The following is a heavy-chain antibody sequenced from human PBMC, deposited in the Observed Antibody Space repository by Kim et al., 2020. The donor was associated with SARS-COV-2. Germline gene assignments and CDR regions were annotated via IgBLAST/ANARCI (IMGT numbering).Heavy chain of an antibody. D-gene: IGHD5-12*01. J-gene: IGHJ4*02. Sequence: SADSVRGRFTSSRDNAKNSLYLQMNSLRAGDTAVYYCASANSGYDYYFDYWGQGTLVTVSS. V-gene: IGHV3-21*01. CDR3: ASANSGYDYYFDY.